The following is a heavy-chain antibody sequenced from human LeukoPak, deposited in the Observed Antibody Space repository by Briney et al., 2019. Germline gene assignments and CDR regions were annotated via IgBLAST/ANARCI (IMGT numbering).Heavy chain of an antibody. J-gene: IGHJ6*03. CDR2: IVPIFGTA. CDR3: ARGAALGNYYYYMDV. D-gene: IGHD3-10*01. Sequence: SVKVSCKASGGTFSSYAISWVRQAPGQGLEWMGGIVPIFGTANYAQKFQGRVTITTDESTSTAYMELSSLRSEDTAVYYCARGAALGNYYYYMDVWGKGSTVTVSS. CDR1: GGTFSSYA. V-gene: IGHV1-69*05.